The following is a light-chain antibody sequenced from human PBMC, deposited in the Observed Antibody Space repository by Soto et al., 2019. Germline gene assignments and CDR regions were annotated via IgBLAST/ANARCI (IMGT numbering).Light chain of an antibody. V-gene: IGKV1-8*01. Sequence: AIRMTQSPSSFSASTGDRVTITCRASQGISSYLAWYQQKPGKAPKLLIYAASTLQSGVPSRFSGSGSGTDFTLTISCLQSEDFATYYCQQYYSYPSALTFGPGTKVDIK. CDR2: AAS. J-gene: IGKJ3*01. CDR3: QQYYSYPSALT. CDR1: QGISSY.